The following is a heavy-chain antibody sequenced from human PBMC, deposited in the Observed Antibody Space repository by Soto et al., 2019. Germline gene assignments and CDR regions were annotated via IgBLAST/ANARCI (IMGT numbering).Heavy chain of an antibody. CDR2: IYYSGST. J-gene: IGHJ5*02. D-gene: IGHD3-22*01. CDR3: ARDPGYYDSSGYYENWFDP. V-gene: IGHV4-59*01. Sequence: TSETLSLTCTVSGGSISSYYWSWIRQPPGKGLEWIGYIYYSGSTNYNPSLKSRVTISVDTSKNQFSLKLSSVTAADTAVYYCARDPGYYDSSGYYENWFDPWGQGTLVTVSS. CDR1: GGSISSYY.